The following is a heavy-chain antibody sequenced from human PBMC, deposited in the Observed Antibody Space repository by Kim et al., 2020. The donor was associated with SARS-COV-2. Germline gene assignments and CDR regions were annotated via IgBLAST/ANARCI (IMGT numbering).Heavy chain of an antibody. CDR1: GFTFDDYA. Sequence: GGSLRLSCAASGFTFDDYAMHWVRQAPGKGLEWVSGISWNSGSITYADSVKGRFTISRDNAKNSLYLQMNSLRAEDTALYYCACSSSWFDHWGQGTLVTVSP. CDR3: ACSSSWFDH. D-gene: IGHD6-13*01. V-gene: IGHV3-9*01. CDR2: ISWNSGSI. J-gene: IGHJ5*02.